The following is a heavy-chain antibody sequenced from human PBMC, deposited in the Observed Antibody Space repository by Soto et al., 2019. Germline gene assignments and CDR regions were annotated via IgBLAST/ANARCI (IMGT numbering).Heavy chain of an antibody. D-gene: IGHD3-10*01. CDR2: INAGNGNT. CDR3: ARVKLLWFGELLRDNYFDY. J-gene: IGHJ4*02. V-gene: IGHV1-3*01. Sequence: ASVKVSCKASGYTFTSYAMHWVRQAPGQRLEWMGWINAGNGNTKYSQKFQGRVTITRDTSASTAYTELSSLRSEDTAVYYCARVKLLWFGELLRDNYFDYWGQGTLVTVSS. CDR1: GYTFTSYA.